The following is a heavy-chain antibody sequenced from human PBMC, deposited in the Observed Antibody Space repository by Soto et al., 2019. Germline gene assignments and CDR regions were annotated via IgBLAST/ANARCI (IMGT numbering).Heavy chain of an antibody. D-gene: IGHD6-19*01. CDR2: ISGSGGST. J-gene: IGHJ4*02. V-gene: IGHV3-23*01. CDR1: GFTFSSYA. CDR3: AKANGYSSGWYHY. Sequence: EVQLLESGGGLVQPGGSLRLSCAASGFTFSSYAMSWVRQAPGKGLEWVSGISGSGGSTYYADSVKGRFTISRDNSKNTLYLHMNSLKAEDTAVYYCAKANGYSSGWYHYWGQGTLVTVSS.